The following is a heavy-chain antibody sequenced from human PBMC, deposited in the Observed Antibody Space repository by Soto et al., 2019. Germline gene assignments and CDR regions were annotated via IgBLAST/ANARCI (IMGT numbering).Heavy chain of an antibody. CDR3: ARSFDPATVTHYYYMVV. CDR1: GGSFSGYY. J-gene: IGHJ6*03. V-gene: IGHV4-34*01. Sequence: SETLSLTCAVYGGSFSGYYWSWIRQPPGKGLEWIGEINHSGSTNYNPSLKSRVTISVDTSKNQFSLKLSSVTAADTAVYYCARSFDPATVTHYYYMVVWGKGTTVTVSS. CDR2: INHSGST. D-gene: IGHD4-17*01.